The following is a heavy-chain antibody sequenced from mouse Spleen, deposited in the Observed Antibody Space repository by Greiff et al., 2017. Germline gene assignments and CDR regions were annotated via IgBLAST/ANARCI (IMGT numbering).Heavy chain of an antibody. Sequence: QVQLQQSGAELVKPGASVKMSCKASGYTFTTYPIEWMKQNHGKSLEWIGNFHPYNDDTKYNEKFKGKATLTVEKSSSTVYLELSRLTSDDSAVYYCARGYYYGSSFGRYFDVWGAGTTVTVSS. CDR2: FHPYNDDT. V-gene: IGHV1-47*01. J-gene: IGHJ1*01. CDR3: ARGYYYGSSFGRYFDV. CDR1: GYTFTTYP. D-gene: IGHD1-1*01.